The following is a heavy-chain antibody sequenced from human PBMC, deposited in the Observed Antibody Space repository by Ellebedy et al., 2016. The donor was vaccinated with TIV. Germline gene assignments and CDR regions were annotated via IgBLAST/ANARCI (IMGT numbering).Heavy chain of an antibody. J-gene: IGHJ4*02. V-gene: IGHV1-18*01. CDR2: IGGYNDNT. CDR3: ARAQYWNYAFDY. D-gene: IGHD1-7*01. Sequence: ASVKVSXXASGYIFVNSGISWVRQAPGQGLEWMGWIGGYNDNTMYAQKMQDRVTMSTDMSATTAYMELKSLRSDDTAVYYCARAQYWNYAFDYWGQGTQVTVSS. CDR1: GYIFVNSG.